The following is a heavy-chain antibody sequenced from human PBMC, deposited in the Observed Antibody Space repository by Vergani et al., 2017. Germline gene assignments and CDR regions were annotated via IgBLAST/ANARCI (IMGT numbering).Heavy chain of an antibody. Sequence: EVQLVESGGGLVQPGRSLRLSCAASGFTFDDYAMHWVRQAPGKGLEWVSGISWNSGSIGYADSVKGRFTISRDNAKNSLYLQMNSLRAEDTAVYYCAPTPVTFGGVIVDYWGQGTLVTVSS. CDR2: ISWNSGSI. V-gene: IGHV3-9*01. D-gene: IGHD3-16*02. J-gene: IGHJ4*02. CDR1: GFTFDDYA. CDR3: APTPVTFGGVIVDY.